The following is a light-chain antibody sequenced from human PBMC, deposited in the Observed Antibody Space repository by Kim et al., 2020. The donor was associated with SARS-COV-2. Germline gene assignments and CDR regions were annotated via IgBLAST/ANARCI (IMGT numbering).Light chain of an antibody. CDR2: VGAGGIVG. CDR1: SGYGDYT. V-gene: IGLV9-49*02. J-gene: IGLJ3*02. CDR3: GADHGSGSNFVWV. Sequence: RTLSSGYGDYTVDWHQQRPGKGPRFVMRVGAGGIVGSKGDGIPDRFSVLGSGLNRYLTIKNVQEEDESDFYCGADHGSGSNFVWVFGGGTKLTVL.